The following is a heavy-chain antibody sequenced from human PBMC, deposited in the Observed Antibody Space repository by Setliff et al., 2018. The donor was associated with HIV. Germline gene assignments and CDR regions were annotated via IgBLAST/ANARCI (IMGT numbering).Heavy chain of an antibody. D-gene: IGHD2-2*01. CDR1: GGTFSSYA. J-gene: IGHJ5*02. Sequence: SVKVSCKTSGGTFSSYAVSWVRQAPGQGLEWMGGIIPILGIANYAQKFQDRVTITADKSTDTAYMELSSLRSEDTAVYYCARAQYQLLEPPTYNWFDPWGQGTLVTVSS. V-gene: IGHV1-69*10. CDR3: ARAQYQLLEPPTYNWFDP. CDR2: IIPILGIA.